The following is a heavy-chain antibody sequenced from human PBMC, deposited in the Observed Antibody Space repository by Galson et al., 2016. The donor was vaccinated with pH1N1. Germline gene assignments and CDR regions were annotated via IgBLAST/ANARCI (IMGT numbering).Heavy chain of an antibody. Sequence: SLRLSCAASAFSFTNYGMNWVRQAPGKGLEWVAFIGRRGDTIYYADSVRGRFTISRDNAKNSVYLQMSSLRAEDTAVYYCVRNIGGSGSLWGQGTPVTVSS. D-gene: IGHD3-10*01. CDR1: AFSFTNYG. CDR2: IGRRGDTI. V-gene: IGHV3-48*03. CDR3: VRNIGGSGSL. J-gene: IGHJ4*02.